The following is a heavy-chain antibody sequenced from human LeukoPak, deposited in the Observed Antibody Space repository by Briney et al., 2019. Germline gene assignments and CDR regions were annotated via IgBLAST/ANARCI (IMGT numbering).Heavy chain of an antibody. CDR3: ARGLSGSSSPLYPFDS. CDR1: GLTFSRYW. J-gene: IGHJ4*02. V-gene: IGHV3-74*01. CDR2: INSDGRST. D-gene: IGHD6-6*01. Sequence: GGSLRLSCAASGLTFSRYWMHWVRQAPGKGLVWVSRINSDGRSTSYADSVKGRFTISRDNAKNSLYLQMNSLRAEDTAVYYCARGLSGSSSPLYPFDSWGQGALVTVSS.